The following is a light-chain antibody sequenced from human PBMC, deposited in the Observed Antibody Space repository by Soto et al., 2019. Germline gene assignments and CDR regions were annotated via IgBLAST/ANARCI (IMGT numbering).Light chain of an antibody. Sequence: QSALTQPASVSGSPGQSITISCTGSSSDVGRYNYVSWYQQYPGKAPKVMIYDVSNRPSGVSNRFSGSKSGNTASLTISGLQAEDEADYYCSSYTNSKTRVFGGGTKLTVL. V-gene: IGLV2-14*03. CDR1: SSDVGRYNY. CDR2: DVS. CDR3: SSYTNSKTRV. J-gene: IGLJ2*01.